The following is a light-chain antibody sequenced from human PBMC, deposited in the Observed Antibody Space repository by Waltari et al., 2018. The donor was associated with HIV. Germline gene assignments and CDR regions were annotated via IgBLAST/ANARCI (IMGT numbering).Light chain of an antibody. CDR3: QIWNDNTDHPDAL. Sequence: SYVLTQPPSVSVAPGQTARINCGENNIGNKSVHWYQQKAGQAPVLDVYDDGDRTSGIPERFSGSNSGNTATLTINRVEAGDEADYYCQIWNDNTDHPDALFGGGSKLTVL. CDR1: NIGNKS. CDR2: DDG. V-gene: IGLV3-21*02. J-gene: IGLJ2*01.